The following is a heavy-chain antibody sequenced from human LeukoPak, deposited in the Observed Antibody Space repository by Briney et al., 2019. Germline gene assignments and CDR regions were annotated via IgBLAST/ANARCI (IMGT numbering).Heavy chain of an antibody. CDR1: GFIFSSYS. J-gene: IGHJ3*02. CDR3: ARATGRHDAFDI. Sequence: GGSLTLSCAASGFIFSSYSMNWVRQAPGKGLEWVSYISSSSNTIYYADSVKGRFTISRDNAKNSLYLQMNSLRAEDTAVYYCARATGRHDAFDIWGQGTMVTVSS. D-gene: IGHD6-25*01. V-gene: IGHV3-48*01. CDR2: ISSSSNTI.